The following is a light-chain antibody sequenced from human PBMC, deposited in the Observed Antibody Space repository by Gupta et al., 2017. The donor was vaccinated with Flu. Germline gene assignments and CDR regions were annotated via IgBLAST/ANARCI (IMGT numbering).Light chain of an antibody. Sequence: QSVLTLPPSASGTPGQRVTLSCSGSSSNIGSNYVDWYQQLPGTAPKLLIYGNTQRPSGVPDRFSGSKSGTTASLAISGVRSEDEADYYCAAWDDSLSGPVFGGGTKLTVL. J-gene: IGLJ2*01. CDR1: SSNIGSNY. V-gene: IGLV1-47*01. CDR2: GNT. CDR3: AAWDDSLSGPV.